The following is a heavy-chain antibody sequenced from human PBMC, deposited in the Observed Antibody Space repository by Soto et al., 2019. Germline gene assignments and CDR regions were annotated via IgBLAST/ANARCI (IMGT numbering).Heavy chain of an antibody. CDR3: ARPMSIAARPDGYYYYGMDV. CDR2: ISYDGSNK. J-gene: IGHJ6*02. D-gene: IGHD6-6*01. Sequence: GGSLRLSCAASGFTFSSYAMHWVRQAPGKGLEWVAVISYDGSNKYYADSVKGRFTISRDNSKNTLYLQMNSLRAEDTAVYYCARPMSIAARPDGYYYYGMDVWGQGTTVTVSS. V-gene: IGHV3-30-3*01. CDR1: GFTFSSYA.